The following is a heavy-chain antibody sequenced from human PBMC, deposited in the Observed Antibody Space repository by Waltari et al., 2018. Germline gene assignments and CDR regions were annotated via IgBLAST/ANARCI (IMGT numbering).Heavy chain of an antibody. CDR2: IYPGDSDT. J-gene: IGHJ3*02. CDR3: ARPYYDSSGYYAFDI. Sequence: EVQLVQSGAEVKKPGESLKISCKGSGYSFTSYWIGWVHQMPGKGLEWMGIIYPGDSDTRYSPSFQGQVTISADKSISTAYLQWSSLKASDTAMYYCARPYYDSSGYYAFDIWGQGTMVTVSS. CDR1: GYSFTSYW. D-gene: IGHD3-22*01. V-gene: IGHV5-51*07.